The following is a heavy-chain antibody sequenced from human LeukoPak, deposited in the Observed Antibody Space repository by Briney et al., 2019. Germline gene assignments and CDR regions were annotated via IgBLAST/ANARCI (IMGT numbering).Heavy chain of an antibody. CDR3: ARPYSSGVRGAFDI. D-gene: IGHD6-25*01. J-gene: IGHJ3*02. Sequence: PSETLSLTCTVSGGSIRGYHWSWIRQPPGKGLEWIGYIFYSGSTNYNPSLKGRVTISVDTSKNQFSLKLSSVTAADTAVYYCARPYSSGVRGAFDIWGQGTMVTVSS. CDR1: GGSIRGYH. V-gene: IGHV4-59*08. CDR2: IFYSGST.